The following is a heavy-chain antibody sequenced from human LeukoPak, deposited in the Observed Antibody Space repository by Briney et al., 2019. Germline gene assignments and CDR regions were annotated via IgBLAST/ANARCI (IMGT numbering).Heavy chain of an antibody. CDR3: ARGIAAGTYYYYYYVDV. V-gene: IGHV1-8*03. J-gene: IGHJ6*03. Sequence: ASVKVSCKASGYTFTSYGINWVRQAPGQGLEWMGWTNPNSGNTGYAQKFQGRVTITRDTSISTAYMELSSLRSEDTAVYYCARGIAAGTYYYYYYVDVWGKGATVTVSS. D-gene: IGHD6-13*01. CDR2: TNPNSGNT. CDR1: GYTFTSYG.